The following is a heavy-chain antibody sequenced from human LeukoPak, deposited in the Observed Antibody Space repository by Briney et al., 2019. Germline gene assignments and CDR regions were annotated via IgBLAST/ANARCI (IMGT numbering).Heavy chain of an antibody. D-gene: IGHD3-22*01. V-gene: IGHV1-2*02. Sequence: ASVKVSCKASGYTFTGYYMHWVRRAPGQGLEWMGWINPNSGGTNYAQKFQGRVTMTRDTSISTAYMELSRLRSDDTAVYYCARAPRYYYDSSGYYWDYWGQGTLVTVSS. CDR1: GYTFTGYY. CDR3: ARAPRYYYDSSGYYWDY. CDR2: INPNSGGT. J-gene: IGHJ4*02.